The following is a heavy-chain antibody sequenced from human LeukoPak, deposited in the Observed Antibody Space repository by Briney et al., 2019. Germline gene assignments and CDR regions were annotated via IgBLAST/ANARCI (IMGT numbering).Heavy chain of an antibody. CDR2: IKQDGSEK. V-gene: IGHV3-7*01. CDR3: ARERDQAAAASDY. J-gene: IGHJ4*02. D-gene: IGHD6-13*01. CDR1: GFTFSSYW. Sequence: GGSLRLSCAASGFTFSSYWMSWVRQAPGKGLEWVANIKQDGSEKYYVDSVKGRITISRDNAKNSLYLQMNSLRAEDTAVYYCARERDQAAAASDYWGQGTLVTVSS.